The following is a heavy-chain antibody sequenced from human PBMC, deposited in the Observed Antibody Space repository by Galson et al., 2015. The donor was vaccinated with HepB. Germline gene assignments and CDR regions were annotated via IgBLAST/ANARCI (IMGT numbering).Heavy chain of an antibody. V-gene: IGHV1-69*13. CDR3: ARDERVVGATTALYYYYGMDV. Sequence: SVKVSCKASGGTFSSYAISWVRQAPGQGLEWMGGIIPIFGTANYAQKFQGRVTITADESTSTAYMELGSLRSEDTAVYYCARDERVVGATTALYYYYGMDVWGQGTTVTVSS. CDR1: GGTFSSYA. J-gene: IGHJ6*02. D-gene: IGHD1-26*01. CDR2: IIPIFGTA.